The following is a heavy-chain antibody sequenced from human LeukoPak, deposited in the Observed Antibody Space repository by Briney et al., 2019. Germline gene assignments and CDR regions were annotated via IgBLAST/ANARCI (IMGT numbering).Heavy chain of an antibody. CDR2: INPNSGGT. CDR3: AREMYGSGSYTYYYYYGMDV. J-gene: IGHJ6*02. CDR1: GYTFTGYY. V-gene: IGHV1-2*02. Sequence: ASVKVSCKASGYTFTGYYMRWVRQAPGQGLEWMGWINPNSGGTNYAQKFQGRVTMTRDTSISTAYMELSRLRSDDTAVYYYAREMYGSGSYTYYYYYGMDVWGQGTTVTVSS. D-gene: IGHD3-10*01.